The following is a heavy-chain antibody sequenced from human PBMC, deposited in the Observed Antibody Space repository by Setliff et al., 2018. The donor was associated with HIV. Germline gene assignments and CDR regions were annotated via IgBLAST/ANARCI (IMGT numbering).Heavy chain of an antibody. CDR1: GGSFSGYY. V-gene: IGHV4-34*01. D-gene: IGHD2-8*01. CDR3: GGNGYYGIDV. CDR2: INHSGST. J-gene: IGHJ6*02. Sequence: SETLSLTCAVYGGSFSGYYWSWIRQPPGKGLEWIGEINHSGSTNYNPSLKSRVTISVDKSKSQFSLKLNSVTAADTAVYYCGGNGYYGIDVWGPGTTVTVSS.